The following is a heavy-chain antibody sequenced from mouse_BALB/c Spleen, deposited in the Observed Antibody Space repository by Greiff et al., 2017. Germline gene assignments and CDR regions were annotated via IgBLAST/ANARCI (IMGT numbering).Heavy chain of an antibody. V-gene: IGHV3-2*02. CDR2: ISYSGST. CDR3: ARSGYYGSSPFAY. CDR1: GYSITSDYA. J-gene: IGHJ3*01. D-gene: IGHD1-1*01. Sequence: EVKLMESGPGLVKPSQSLSLTCTVTGYSITSDYAWNWIRQFPGNKLEWMGYISYSGSTSYNPSLKSRISITRDTSKNQFFLQLNSVTTEDTATYYCARSGYYGSSPFAYWGQGTLVTVSA.